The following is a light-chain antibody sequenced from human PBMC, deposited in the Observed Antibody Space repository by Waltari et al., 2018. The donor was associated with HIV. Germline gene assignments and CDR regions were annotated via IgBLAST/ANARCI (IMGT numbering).Light chain of an antibody. CDR3: SSYTTTNTII. Sequence: QSALTQPASVSGSPGQSTSISCTGTSSDIGAYEYDYWYRQHPYKAPKLLIYDVFYRPSGVSHRFSGSKSGNTASLTISGLQAEDEAVYSCSSYTTTNTIIFGGGTKLTVL. J-gene: IGLJ2*01. CDR1: SSDIGAYEY. CDR2: DVF. V-gene: IGLV2-14*03.